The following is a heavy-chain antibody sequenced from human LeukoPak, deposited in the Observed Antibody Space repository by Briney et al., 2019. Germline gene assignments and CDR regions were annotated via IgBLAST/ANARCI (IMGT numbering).Heavy chain of an antibody. CDR3: ARDLDYYGSGSGGFDY. V-gene: IGHV4-4*02. CDR2: IYHSGST. J-gene: IGHJ4*02. Sequence: SETLSLTCAVSGGSISSSNWWSWVRQPPGKGLEWIGEIYHSGSTNYNPSLKSRVTISVDKSKNQFSLKLSSVTAVDTAVYYCARDLDYYGSGSGGFDYWAREPWSPSPQ. D-gene: IGHD3-10*01. CDR1: GGSISSSNW.